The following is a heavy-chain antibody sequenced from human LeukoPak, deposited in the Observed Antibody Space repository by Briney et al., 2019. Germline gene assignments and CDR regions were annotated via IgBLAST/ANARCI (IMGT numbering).Heavy chain of an antibody. V-gene: IGHV3-48*04. J-gene: IGHJ4*02. CDR3: ARERDYDGG. Sequence: PGGSLRLSCEVSGFTFSSYKMNWVRQAPGKGLEWVSAISGDSSTIYYADSVKGRFIISRDNAKNSLYLQMNSLRAEDTAVYYCARERDYDGGWGQGTLVTVSS. CDR1: GFTFSSYK. CDR2: ISGDSSTI. D-gene: IGHD4-17*01.